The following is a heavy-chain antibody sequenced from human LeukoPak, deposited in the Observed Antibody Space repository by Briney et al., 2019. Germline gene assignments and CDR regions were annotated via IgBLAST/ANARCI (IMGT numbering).Heavy chain of an antibody. CDR1: GFTFSSYG. V-gene: IGHV3-33*06. CDR3: VKDRPCDICMPMDA. CDR2: IWYDGSNK. Sequence: PGGSLRLSCAASGFTFSSYGMHWVRQAPGKGLEWVAVIWYDGSNKYYADSVKGRFTISRDNSKNTVYLQLDSLRVEGTAIYYCVKDRPCDICMPMDARGKGTTVTVSS. D-gene: IGHD2-2*01. J-gene: IGHJ6*04.